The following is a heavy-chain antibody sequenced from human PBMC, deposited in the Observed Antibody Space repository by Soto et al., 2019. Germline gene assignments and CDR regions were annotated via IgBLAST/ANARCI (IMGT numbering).Heavy chain of an antibody. CDR3: ARGLEVLTTPNYYYMDV. Sequence: SETLSLTCAVYGGSFSGYYWSWIRQPPGKGLEWIGEINHSGSTNYNPSLKSRVTISVDTSKNQFSLKLSSVTAADTAVYYCARGLEVLTTPNYYYMDVWGKGTTVTVSS. J-gene: IGHJ6*03. CDR2: INHSGST. V-gene: IGHV4-34*01. D-gene: IGHD4-17*01. CDR1: GGSFSGYY.